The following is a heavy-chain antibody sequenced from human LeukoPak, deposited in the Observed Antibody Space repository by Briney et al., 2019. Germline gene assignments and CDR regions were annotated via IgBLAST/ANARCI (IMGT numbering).Heavy chain of an antibody. J-gene: IGHJ4*02. CDR1: GGSVSRYI. D-gene: IGHD4-17*01. Sequence: SGTLSLTCTVSGGSVSRYIWRWVRQPPGKGLQWISHIYADGRTKYNPSPESRVAISVDMSKNQFSVKLSSVTPADTAVYYCATGRKVYRDHASDFWGQGTLVRVSS. CDR2: IYADGRT. CDR3: ATGRKVYRDHASDF. V-gene: IGHV4-59*02.